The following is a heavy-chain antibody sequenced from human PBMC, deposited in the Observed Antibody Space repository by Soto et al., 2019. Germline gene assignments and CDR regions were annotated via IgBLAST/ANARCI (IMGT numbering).Heavy chain of an antibody. Sequence: SETLSLTCAVSSGSISSGGYSWTWIRQPPGKGLEWIGYIYHSVSTYYNPSLKSRVTISVDRSKNQFSLKLTSVTAADTAVYYCARGSYSGYDFAFDIWGQGTTVTVSS. CDR2: IYHSVST. D-gene: IGHD5-12*01. CDR3: ARGSYSGYDFAFDI. V-gene: IGHV4-30-2*01. CDR1: SGSISSGGYS. J-gene: IGHJ3*02.